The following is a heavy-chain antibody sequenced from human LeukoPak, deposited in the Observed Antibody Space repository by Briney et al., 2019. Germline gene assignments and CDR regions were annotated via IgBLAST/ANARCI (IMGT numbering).Heavy chain of an antibody. CDR2: IYYSGST. CDR1: GGSISSYY. Sequence: PSETLSLTCTVSGGSISSYYWSWIRQPPGKGLEWIGNIYYSGSTNYNPSLKSRVTISVDTSKNQFSLKLSSVTAADTAVYYCTAFDYAFNIWGQGTMVTVSS. CDR3: TAFDYAFNI. D-gene: IGHD3-9*01. J-gene: IGHJ3*02. V-gene: IGHV4-59*01.